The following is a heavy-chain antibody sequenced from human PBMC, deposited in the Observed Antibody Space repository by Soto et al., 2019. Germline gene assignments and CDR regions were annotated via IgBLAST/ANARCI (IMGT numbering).Heavy chain of an antibody. CDR3: TKDSNKYSSSLRGRFFCF. Sequence: EVQLLESGGGLVQRGGSLRLSCAASGFPFSSYVMSWVRQAPGKGLEWVSGITGGGSNTFYADSVKGRFTISRGNSKNTLFLQMNRLGAEDTAVYYCTKDSNKYSSSLRGRFFCFWGQGIGVAVSS. J-gene: IGHJ4*02. CDR1: GFPFSSYV. D-gene: IGHD4-4*01. CDR2: ITGGGSNT. V-gene: IGHV3-23*01.